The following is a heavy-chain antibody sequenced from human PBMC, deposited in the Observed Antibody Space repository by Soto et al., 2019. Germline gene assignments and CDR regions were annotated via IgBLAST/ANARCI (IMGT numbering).Heavy chain of an antibody. Sequence: QVQLVQSGAEVKKPGSSVKVSCKASGGTFSSYAISWVRQAPGQGLEWMGGIIPIFGTANYAQKFQGRVTITADESTSTAYLELSSLRSEDTAVYYCARSRYSSSWQISELFDYWGQGTLVTVSS. CDR3: ARSRYSSSWQISELFDY. CDR2: IIPIFGTA. V-gene: IGHV1-69*01. J-gene: IGHJ4*02. D-gene: IGHD6-13*01. CDR1: GGTFSSYA.